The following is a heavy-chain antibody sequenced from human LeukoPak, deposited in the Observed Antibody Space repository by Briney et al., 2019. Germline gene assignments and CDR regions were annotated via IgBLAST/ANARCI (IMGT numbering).Heavy chain of an antibody. V-gene: IGHV4-59*01. J-gene: IGHJ2*01. D-gene: IGHD1-14*01. CDR1: GGSISRYY. Sequence: SDTLSLTCTVSGGSISRYYWTWIRQPPGKALEWIGYIYYSGWTSYNPSLKSRLIMSVDTSKNQFSLKLSSVTAADTAVYYCARDGNPWNLDVWGRGTPVTVSS. CDR2: IYYSGWT. CDR3: ARDGNPWNLDV.